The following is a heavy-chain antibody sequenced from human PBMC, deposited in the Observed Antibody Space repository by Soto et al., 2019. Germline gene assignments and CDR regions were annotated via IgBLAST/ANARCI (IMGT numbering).Heavy chain of an antibody. V-gene: IGHV1-24*01. CDR2: FDPEDGET. CDR3: ATSLYDSSGYYLPPDY. J-gene: IGHJ4*02. D-gene: IGHD3-22*01. Sequence: ASVKFSCKVSGYTLTELSMHWVRQAPGKGLEWMGGFDPEDGETVYAQKFQGRVTMTEDTSTDTAYMELSSLRSEDTAVYYCATSLYDSSGYYLPPDYWGQGTLVT. CDR1: GYTLTELS.